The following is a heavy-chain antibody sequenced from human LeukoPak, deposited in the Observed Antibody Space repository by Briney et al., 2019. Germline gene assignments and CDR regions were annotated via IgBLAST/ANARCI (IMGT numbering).Heavy chain of an antibody. CDR3: AKKGGSGSYYTGYYFDY. Sequence: GGSLRLSCAASGFTFSNYGMHWVRQAPDKGLEWVAFIRYDGINKYYADSVKGRFTISRDNSKNTLYLQMNSLRAEDTAVYYCAKKGGSGSYYTGYYFDYWGQGTLVTVSS. V-gene: IGHV3-30*02. D-gene: IGHD3-10*01. CDR2: IRYDGINK. CDR1: GFTFSNYG. J-gene: IGHJ4*02.